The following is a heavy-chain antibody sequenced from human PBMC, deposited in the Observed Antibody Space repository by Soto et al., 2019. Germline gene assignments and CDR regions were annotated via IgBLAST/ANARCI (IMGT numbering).Heavy chain of an antibody. Sequence: EVQLLESGGGLVQPGGSLRLSCAASGFTFSSYAMSWVRQAPGKGLEWVSAISGSGGSTYYADSVKGRFTISRDNSKNTLYLQLNSLRAEDTAVYYCAKYEAATVTSLNDYWGQGTLVTVSS. CDR3: AKYEAATVTSLNDY. V-gene: IGHV3-23*01. D-gene: IGHD4-17*01. CDR1: GFTFSSYA. J-gene: IGHJ4*02. CDR2: ISGSGGST.